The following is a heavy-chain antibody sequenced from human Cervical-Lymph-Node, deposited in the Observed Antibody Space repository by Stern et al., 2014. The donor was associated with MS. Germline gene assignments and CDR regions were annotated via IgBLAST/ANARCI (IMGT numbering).Heavy chain of an antibody. J-gene: IGHJ4*02. CDR2: INTGNGNT. CDR1: GYTFTSYA. V-gene: IGHV1-3*04. Sequence: QVQLMQSGAEVKKPGASVKVSCKASGYTFTSYAMHWVRQAPGQGLEWMGWINTGNGNTKYSQKFQGRVTITRDTSASTAYMELSSLRSEDTAVYYCLKSSGTTPGDYWGQGTLVTVAS. CDR3: LKSSGTTPGDY. D-gene: IGHD3-22*01.